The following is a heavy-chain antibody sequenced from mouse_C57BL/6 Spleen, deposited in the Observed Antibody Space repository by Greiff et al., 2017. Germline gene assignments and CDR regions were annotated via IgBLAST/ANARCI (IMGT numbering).Heavy chain of an antibody. CDR1: GYSFTDYN. D-gene: IGHD1-1*01. CDR3: ARHYGSSKSGYFDY. Sequence: VQLKQSGPELVKPGASVKISCKASGYSFTDYNMNWVKQSNGKSLEWIGVINPNYGTTSYNQKFKGKATLTVDQSSSTAYMQLNSLTSEDSAVYYCARHYGSSKSGYFDYWGQGTTLTVSS. CDR2: INPNYGTT. V-gene: IGHV1-39*01. J-gene: IGHJ2*01.